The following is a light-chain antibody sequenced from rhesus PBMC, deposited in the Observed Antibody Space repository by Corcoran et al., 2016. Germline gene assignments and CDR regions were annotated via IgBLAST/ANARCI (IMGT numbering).Light chain of an antibody. Sequence: DIQMTQSPSSLSASVGDTVTITCRASQSISSWLAWYQQKPGKAPKFLIYKASSLQSGVPSRFGGGGSGTDFTLPISSLQSEGFATYYCQQYSSSPYSFGQGTKVEIK. CDR2: KAS. CDR1: QSISSW. J-gene: IGKJ2*01. CDR3: QQYSSSPYS. V-gene: IGKV1-22*01.